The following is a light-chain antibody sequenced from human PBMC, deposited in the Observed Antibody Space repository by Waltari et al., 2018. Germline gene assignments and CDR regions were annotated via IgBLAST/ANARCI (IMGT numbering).Light chain of an antibody. J-gene: IGLJ3*02. CDR1: SSDVGGFNC. CDR3: SSYAISRPWV. V-gene: IGLV2-14*01. Sequence: QSALTQPASVSGSPGQSITISCTGTSSDVGGFNCFSWYQNHPGKAPKLMFYEVSNRPSGVSNRFSGSKSGNTASLTISGLQAEDEGDYYCSSYAISRPWVFGGGTKLTVL. CDR2: EVS.